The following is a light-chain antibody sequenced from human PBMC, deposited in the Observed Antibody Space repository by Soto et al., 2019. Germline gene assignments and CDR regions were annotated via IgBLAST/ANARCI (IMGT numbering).Light chain of an antibody. Sequence: QSALTQPASVSGSPGQSITISCTGTISDVGGYNYVSWYQQRPGKAPKLMIYEVSNRPSGVSYRFSGSKSANTASLTISGLQAEDEADYYCSSYTSSSTLVVFGTGTKVTVL. CDR1: ISDVGGYNY. CDR3: SSYTSSSTLVV. CDR2: EVS. J-gene: IGLJ1*01. V-gene: IGLV2-14*01.